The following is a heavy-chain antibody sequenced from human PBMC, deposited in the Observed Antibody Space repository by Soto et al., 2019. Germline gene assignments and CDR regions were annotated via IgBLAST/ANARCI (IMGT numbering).Heavy chain of an antibody. Sequence: VQLVESGGGLVQPGGSLRLSCATSGFTFSSYWVHWVRQAPGKGLVWVSRIDTDGSRTSYADSVKGRFTISRDNAENTLYLQMNSLRAEDTAVYYCARAGSYRFDYWGQGTLVTVSS. D-gene: IGHD3-10*01. J-gene: IGHJ4*02. CDR3: ARAGSYRFDY. V-gene: IGHV3-74*01. CDR2: IDTDGSRT. CDR1: GFTFSSYW.